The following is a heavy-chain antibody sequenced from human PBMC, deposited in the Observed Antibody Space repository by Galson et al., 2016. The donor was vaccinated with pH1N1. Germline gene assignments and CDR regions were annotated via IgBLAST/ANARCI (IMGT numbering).Heavy chain of an antibody. CDR2: INGDGGST. V-gene: IGHV3-74*01. CDR3: AKIGSGWYGFDS. D-gene: IGHD6-19*01. J-gene: IGHJ4*02. Sequence: SLRLSCAASGFTFSSYWMHWVRQPPGKGLVWVSGINGDGGSTKYADSVKGRFTISRDNAENTVYLQMNSLRVEDTAVYFCAKIGSGWYGFDSWGQGTLVTVSS. CDR1: GFTFSSYW.